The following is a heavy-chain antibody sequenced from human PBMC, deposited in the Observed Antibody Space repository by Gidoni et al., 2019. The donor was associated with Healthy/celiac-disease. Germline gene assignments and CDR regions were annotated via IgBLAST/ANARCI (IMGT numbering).Heavy chain of an antibody. CDR3: ARDNIVVVVAATGFDP. CDR1: GFTFSSYW. V-gene: IGHV3-74*01. Sequence: EVQLVESGGGLVQPGGSLRLSCAASGFTFSSYWMHWVRQAPGKGLVWVSRINGDGSSTSDADSVKGRFTSSRDNAKNTLYLQMNSLRAEDTAVYYCARDNIVVVVAATGFDPWGQGTLVTVSS. D-gene: IGHD2-15*01. J-gene: IGHJ5*02. CDR2: INGDGSST.